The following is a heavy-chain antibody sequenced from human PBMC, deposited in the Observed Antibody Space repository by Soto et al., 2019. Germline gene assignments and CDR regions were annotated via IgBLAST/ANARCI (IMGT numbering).Heavy chain of an antibody. Sequence: EVQLLESGGGLVQPGGSLRLSCAASGFTFSSYGMTWVRQAPGKGLEWVSFSSATGAGTYYADSVKGRFTISRDNSKNTLYLQMTSLRADDTVVDYCAKDRRAGGNYGFYSDFWGQGALVIVSS. CDR3: AKDRRAGGNYGFYSDF. CDR2: SSATGAGT. CDR1: GFTFSSYG. V-gene: IGHV3-23*01. J-gene: IGHJ4*02. D-gene: IGHD1-7*01.